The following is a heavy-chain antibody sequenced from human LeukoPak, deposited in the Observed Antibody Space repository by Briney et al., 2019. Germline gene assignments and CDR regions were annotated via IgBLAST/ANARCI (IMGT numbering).Heavy chain of an antibody. CDR2: IYYSGST. D-gene: IGHD6-19*01. CDR3: ARGLSSLTVAGSGGY. J-gene: IGHJ4*02. Sequence: SETLSLTCTVSGGXISSYYCSWIRQPPGKGLEWIGYIYYSGSTNYNPSLKSRVTISVDESKNQFSLKVSSVTAADTAVYYCARGLSSLTVAGSGGYWGQGTLVTVSS. V-gene: IGHV4-59*12. CDR1: GGXISSYY.